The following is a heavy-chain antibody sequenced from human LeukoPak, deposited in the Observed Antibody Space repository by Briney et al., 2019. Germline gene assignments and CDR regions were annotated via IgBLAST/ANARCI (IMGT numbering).Heavy chain of an antibody. J-gene: IGHJ3*02. CDR1: GFPFSNYA. V-gene: IGHV3-23*01. CDR2: ISGSGGST. CDR3: AKDSSLITMIVVVILSGAFDI. Sequence: PGGSLRLSCAVSGFPFSNYAMSWVRQAPGKGLEWVSAISGSGGSTYYADSVKGRFTISRDNSKNTLYLQMNSLRAEDTAVYYCAKDSSLITMIVVVILSGAFDIWGQGTMVTVSS. D-gene: IGHD3-22*01.